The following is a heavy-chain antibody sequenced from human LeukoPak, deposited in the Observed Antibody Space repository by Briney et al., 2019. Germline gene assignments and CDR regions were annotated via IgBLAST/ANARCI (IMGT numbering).Heavy chain of an antibody. J-gene: IGHJ4*02. V-gene: IGHV3-53*01. D-gene: IGHD3-22*01. CDR1: GFTVSSSY. CDR3: ARDHYDSSGYYHDY. CDR2: IYRGGSA. Sequence: PGGSLRLSCAASGFTVSSSYMSWVRQAPGKGLEWVSVIYRGGSAHYTDSVKDRFTLSRDNSMNTLYLQMNSLRAEDTAVYYCARDHYDSSGYYHDYWGQGTLVTVSS.